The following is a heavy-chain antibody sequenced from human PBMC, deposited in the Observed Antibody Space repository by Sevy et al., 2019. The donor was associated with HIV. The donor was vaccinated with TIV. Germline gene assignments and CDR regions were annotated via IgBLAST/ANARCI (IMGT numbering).Heavy chain of an antibody. CDR1: GFIFSSYA. J-gene: IGHJ5*02. V-gene: IGHV3-23*01. CDR3: VEGASGWYGRGWFDP. Sequence: GGSLRLSCAASGFIFSSYAMSWVRQVPGKGLEWVSAISGSGGSTYYADSVKGRFTISRDNSKNTLYLQMNSLRAEDTAVYYCVEGASGWYGRGWFDPWGQGTLVTVSS. CDR2: ISGSGGST. D-gene: IGHD6-19*01.